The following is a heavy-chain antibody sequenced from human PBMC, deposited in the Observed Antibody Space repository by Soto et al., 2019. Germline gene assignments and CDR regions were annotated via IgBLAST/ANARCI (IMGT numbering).Heavy chain of an antibody. CDR2: ISGSGGST. V-gene: IGHV3-23*01. CDR1: GFTFSSYA. D-gene: IGHD1-26*01. CDR3: AKDRWDSGSPNWFDP. J-gene: IGHJ5*02. Sequence: PGGSLRLSCAASGFTFSSYAMSWVRQAPGKGLEWVSAISGSGGSTYYADSVKGRFTISRDNSKNTLYLQMNSLRAEDTAVYYCAKDRWDSGSPNWFDPWGQGTLVTVSS.